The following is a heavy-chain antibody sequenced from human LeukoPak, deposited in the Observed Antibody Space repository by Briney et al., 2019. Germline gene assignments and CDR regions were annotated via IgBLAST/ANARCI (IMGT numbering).Heavy chain of an antibody. CDR1: GYTFTGYY. D-gene: IGHD3-3*01. J-gene: IGHJ5*02. Sequence: ASVKVSCKASGYTFTGYYMHWVRQAPGQGLEWVGWINPNSGGTNYAQKFQGRVTMTRDTSISTAYMELSRLRSDDTAAYYCARDSGFWSGYSRYNWFDPWGQGTLVTVSS. V-gene: IGHV1-2*02. CDR2: INPNSGGT. CDR3: ARDSGFWSGYSRYNWFDP.